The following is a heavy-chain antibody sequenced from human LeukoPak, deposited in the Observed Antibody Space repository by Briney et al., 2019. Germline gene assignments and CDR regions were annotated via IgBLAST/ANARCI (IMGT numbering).Heavy chain of an antibody. D-gene: IGHD2-21*02. V-gene: IGHV3-33*01. CDR1: GFTFRNYD. CDR3: ARDPSGGVTSQDY. Sequence: GGSLRLSCAASGFTFRNYDMHWVRQAPGKGLEWVAIIYYDGGNKYYADSVRGRFTISRDNSKNTVYLQMNSLRAEDTAVYYCARDPSGGVTSQDYWGQGTLVIVSS. J-gene: IGHJ4*02. CDR2: IYYDGGNK.